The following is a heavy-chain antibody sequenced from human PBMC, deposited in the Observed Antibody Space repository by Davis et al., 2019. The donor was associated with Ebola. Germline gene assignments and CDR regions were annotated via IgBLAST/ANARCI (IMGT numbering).Heavy chain of an antibody. CDR1: KFTLSSYW. CDR2: IENDGSKK. J-gene: IGHJ6*02. D-gene: IGHD2/OR15-2a*01. Sequence: GESLKISCAASKFTLSSYWMSWVRQAPGKGLEWVATIENDGSKKYYMDSVKGRFTISRHNSKNTLYLQMNSLRAEDTAVYYCARDREYGYYGMDVWGQGTTVTVSS. V-gene: IGHV3-7*03. CDR3: ARDREYGYYGMDV.